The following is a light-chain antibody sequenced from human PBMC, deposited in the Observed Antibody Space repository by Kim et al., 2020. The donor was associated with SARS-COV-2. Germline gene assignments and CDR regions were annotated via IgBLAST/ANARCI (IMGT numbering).Light chain of an antibody. J-gene: IGKJ1*01. CDR3: QQYKSYPVT. CDR2: KAS. Sequence: ASVGDRVTITCRASQSISSWLAWYQQKPGKVPNRLIYKASSLESGVPSRFSGSGSGTEFTLTISSLQPDDFATYYCQQYKSYPVTFGQGTKVDIK. V-gene: IGKV1-5*03. CDR1: QSISSW.